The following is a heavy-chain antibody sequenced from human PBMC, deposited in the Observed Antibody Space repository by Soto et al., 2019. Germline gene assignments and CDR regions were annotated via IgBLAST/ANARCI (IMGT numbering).Heavy chain of an antibody. J-gene: IGHJ4*02. CDR2: IYYSGST. V-gene: IGHV4-59*01. CDR1: GGSISSYY. CDR3: ARVVEMATISH. Sequence: PSETLSLTCTVSGGSISSYYWSWIRQPPGKGLEWIGYIYYSGSTNYSPSLKSRVTISVDTSKNQFSLKLSSVTAADTAVYYCARVVEMATISHWGQGTLVTVSS. D-gene: IGHD5-12*01.